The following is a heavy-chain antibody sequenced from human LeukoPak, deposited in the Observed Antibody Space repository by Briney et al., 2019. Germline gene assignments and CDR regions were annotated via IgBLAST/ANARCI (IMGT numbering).Heavy chain of an antibody. Sequence: SETLSLTCTVSGGSVSSGSYYWIWIRQPPGKGLEWIGYIYYSGSTNYNPSLKSRVTISVDTSKNQFSLKLSSVTAADTAVYYCARDRSGYPLLFDYWGQGTLVTVSS. CDR1: GGSVSSGSYY. D-gene: IGHD5-12*01. V-gene: IGHV4-61*01. CDR2: IYYSGST. CDR3: ARDRSGYPLLFDY. J-gene: IGHJ4*02.